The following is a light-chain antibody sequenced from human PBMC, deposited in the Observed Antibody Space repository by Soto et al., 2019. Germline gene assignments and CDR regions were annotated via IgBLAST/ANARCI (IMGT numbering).Light chain of an antibody. CDR3: QQYYSTRRT. CDR1: QSVLYSSNNKNY. J-gene: IGKJ2*02. CDR2: WAS. V-gene: IGKV4-1*01. Sequence: DIVMTQSPDSLAVSLGERATINCKSSQSVLYSSNNKNYLAWYQQKPGQPPKLLIYWASTRESGVPDRFSGSGSGTDFTLTIISLQAEDVAVYYCQQYYSTRRTFGQGTKLEIK.